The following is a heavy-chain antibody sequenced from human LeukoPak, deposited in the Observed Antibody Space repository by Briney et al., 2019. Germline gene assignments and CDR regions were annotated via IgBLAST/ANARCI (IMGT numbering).Heavy chain of an antibody. CDR2: IYYNGGT. CDR3: SRESGAFSPFGY. Sequence: PSETLSLTCTVSGDSISSYYWSWIRQPPGKGLEWIGYIYYNGGTNYNPSLKGRVTISVDTSKNQFSLKLSSLTAADTAVYYCSRESGAFSPFGYWGQGALVTVSS. D-gene: IGHD1-26*01. V-gene: IGHV4-59*01. CDR1: GDSISSYY. J-gene: IGHJ4*02.